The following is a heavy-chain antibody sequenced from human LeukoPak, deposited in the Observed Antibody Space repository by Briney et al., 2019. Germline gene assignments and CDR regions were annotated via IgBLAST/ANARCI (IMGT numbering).Heavy chain of an antibody. CDR1: GGSFSGYY. CDR2: IYYSGST. D-gene: IGHD6-13*01. J-gene: IGHJ4*02. CDR3: ARIRSSFSSWYERFDY. V-gene: IGHV4-59*01. Sequence: PSETLSLTCAVYGGSFSGYYWSWIRQPPGKGLEWIGYIYYSGSTNYNPSLKSRVTISVDTSKNQFSLKLSSVTAADTAVYYCARIRSSFSSWYERFDYWGQGTLVTVSS.